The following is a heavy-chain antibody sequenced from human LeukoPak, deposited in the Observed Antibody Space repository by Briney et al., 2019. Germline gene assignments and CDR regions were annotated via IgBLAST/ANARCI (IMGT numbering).Heavy chain of an antibody. J-gene: IGHJ4*02. CDR2: IYYTGST. Sequence: PSETLSLTCTVSGGSISSSSYYWGWIRQPPGKGLEWIGYIYYTGSTYYNPSLKSRVSMSVDTSKNQFSLKLSSVTAADTAVYYCARGPILSPHFDYWGQGTLVTVSS. V-gene: IGHV4-30-4*08. CDR1: GGSISSSSYY. CDR3: ARGPILSPHFDY.